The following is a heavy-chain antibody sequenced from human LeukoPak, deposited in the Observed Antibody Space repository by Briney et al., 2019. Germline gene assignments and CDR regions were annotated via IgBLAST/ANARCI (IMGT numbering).Heavy chain of an antibody. Sequence: KPSETLSLTCTASGGSISTSNYFWGWIRQPPGKGLEWIGTISYNGYTYYNPSLKSRVIMAVDTSKNQLSLKVYSVTAADTAVYYCARHKKGIAVAPDYWGQGTLVTVPS. V-gene: IGHV4-39*01. D-gene: IGHD6-19*01. J-gene: IGHJ4*02. CDR1: GGSISTSNYF. CDR3: ARHKKGIAVAPDY. CDR2: ISYNGYT.